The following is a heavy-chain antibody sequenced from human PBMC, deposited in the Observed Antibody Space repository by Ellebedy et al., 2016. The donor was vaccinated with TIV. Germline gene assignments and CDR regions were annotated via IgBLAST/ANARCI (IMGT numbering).Heavy chain of an antibody. J-gene: IGHJ4*02. CDR1: GFSFSSYS. D-gene: IGHD1-26*01. CDR3: AKGAFSGSPFYFDY. CDR2: MSGSSITK. V-gene: IGHV3-48*04. Sequence: GGSLRLSCAASGFSFSSYSMNWVRQAPGKGLEWVSCMSGSSITKFYADSVKGRFTISRDNAKNYLFLQMNSLRTEDTAFYYCAKGAFSGSPFYFDYWGQGVLVTVSS.